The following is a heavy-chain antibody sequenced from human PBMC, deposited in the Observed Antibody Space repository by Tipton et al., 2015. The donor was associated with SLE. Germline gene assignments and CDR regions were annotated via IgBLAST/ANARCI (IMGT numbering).Heavy chain of an antibody. Sequence: SLRLSCAASAFTFSSYEMSWVRQAPGKGLGWVSSISSSSSYIYYADSVKGRFTISRDNAKNSLYLQMNSLRAEDTAVYYCARDPFNWNLYYFDYWGQGTLVTVSS. CDR2: ISSSSSYI. D-gene: IGHD1-20*01. CDR3: ARDPFNWNLYYFDY. CDR1: AFTFSSYE. J-gene: IGHJ4*02. V-gene: IGHV3-21*03.